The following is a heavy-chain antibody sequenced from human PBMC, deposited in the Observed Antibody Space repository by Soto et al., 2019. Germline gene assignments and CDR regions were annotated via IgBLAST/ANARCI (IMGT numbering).Heavy chain of an antibody. CDR3: ARDQSSGQIDYYYGMDV. Sequence: SVKVSCKASGYTFTSYGISWVRQAPGQGLEWMGWISAYNGNTNYAQKLQGRVTMTTDTSTSKAYMEPRSMRSDDTAVYYCARDQSSGQIDYYYGMDVWGQGTTVTVSS. V-gene: IGHV1-18*01. CDR2: ISAYNGNT. D-gene: IGHD3-22*01. CDR1: GYTFTSYG. J-gene: IGHJ6*02.